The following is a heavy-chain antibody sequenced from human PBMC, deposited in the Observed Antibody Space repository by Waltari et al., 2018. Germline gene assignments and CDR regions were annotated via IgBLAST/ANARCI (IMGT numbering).Heavy chain of an antibody. J-gene: IGHJ6*03. Sequence: QVQLVQSGAEVKKPGASVKVSCKASGYTFTGYYMHWVRQAPGKGLEWMGGFDPEDGETIYAQKFQGRVTMTEDTSTDTAYMELSSLRSEDTAVYYCATSAATPYYYYYYMDVWGKGTTVTVSS. CDR2: FDPEDGET. CDR3: ATSAATPYYYYYYMDV. V-gene: IGHV1-24*01. D-gene: IGHD2-15*01. CDR1: GYTFTGYY.